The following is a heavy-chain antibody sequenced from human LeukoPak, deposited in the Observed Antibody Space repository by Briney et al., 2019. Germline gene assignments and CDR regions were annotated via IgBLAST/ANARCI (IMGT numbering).Heavy chain of an antibody. Sequence: GGSLRLSCAASGLSVSGYWLTWVRQAPGKGLEWVANIKQDGSEKNYVDSVKGRFTISRDNADTSLYLEMTNLRAEDTAVYYCARAIPGYSSRPFDYWGQGTLVTVSS. CDR1: GLSVSGYW. CDR3: ARAIPGYSSRPFDY. V-gene: IGHV3-7*01. J-gene: IGHJ4*02. CDR2: IKQDGSEK. D-gene: IGHD6-13*01.